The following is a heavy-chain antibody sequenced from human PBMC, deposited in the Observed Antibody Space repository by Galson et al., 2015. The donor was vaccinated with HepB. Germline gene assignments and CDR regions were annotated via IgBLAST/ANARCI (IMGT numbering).Heavy chain of an antibody. CDR2: INPSGGST. Sequence: SVKVSCKASGYTFTSYYMHWVRQAPGQGLEWMGIINPSGGSTSYAQKFQGRVTMTRDTSTSTVYMELSSLRSEDTAVYYCARARGYSGYALNWFDPWGQGTLVTVSS. D-gene: IGHD5-12*01. V-gene: IGHV1-46*01. CDR1: GYTFTSYY. CDR3: ARARGYSGYALNWFDP. J-gene: IGHJ5*02.